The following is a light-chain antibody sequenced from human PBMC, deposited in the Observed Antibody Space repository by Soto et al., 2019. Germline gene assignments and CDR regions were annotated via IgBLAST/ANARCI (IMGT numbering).Light chain of an antibody. V-gene: IGKV3-11*01. Sequence: EILLTQSPDTLSLSPGERATLSCRAAQSVGTRLAWYQHKTGQAPRLLISGASSRATGIPDRFSGSGSGTDFTLTISSLEPEDFAVYYCQQRSNWPPLFGGGTKVDIK. CDR2: GAS. J-gene: IGKJ4*01. CDR1: QSVGTR. CDR3: QQRSNWPPL.